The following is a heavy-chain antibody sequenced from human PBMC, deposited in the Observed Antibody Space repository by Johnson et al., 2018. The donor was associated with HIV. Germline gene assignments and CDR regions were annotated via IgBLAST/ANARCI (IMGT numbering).Heavy chain of an antibody. CDR2: ISYDGSDK. Sequence: VQLVESGGGVVQPGRSLRLSCAASGFTFSSYAMHWVRQAPGKGLEWVAVISYDGSDKYYADSVKGRFTISRDNSKNTLYLQMNSLRADDTAVYYCAREDQDAFDIWGQGTMVTVSS. CDR3: AREDQDAFDI. V-gene: IGHV3-30*04. CDR1: GFTFSSYA. J-gene: IGHJ3*02.